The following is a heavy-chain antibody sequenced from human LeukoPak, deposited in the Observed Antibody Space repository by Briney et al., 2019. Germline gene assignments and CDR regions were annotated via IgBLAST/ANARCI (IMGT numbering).Heavy chain of an antibody. D-gene: IGHD3-22*01. J-gene: IGHJ4*02. Sequence: GASVKVSCKASGYTFTSYGISWVRQAPGQGLEWMGWISAYNGNTNYAQKLQGRVTMTTDTSTSTAYMELRSLRSDDTAVYYCARARGYYDSSGYPFTCDYWGQGTLVTVSS. CDR3: ARARGYYDSSGYPFTCDY. CDR2: ISAYNGNT. CDR1: GYTFTSYG. V-gene: IGHV1-18*01.